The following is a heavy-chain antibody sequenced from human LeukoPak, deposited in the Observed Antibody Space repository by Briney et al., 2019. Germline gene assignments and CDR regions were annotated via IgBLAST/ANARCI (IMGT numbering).Heavy chain of an antibody. CDR3: ARADSYGQTIDY. J-gene: IGHJ4*02. CDR1: GGSISSYY. D-gene: IGHD5-18*01. V-gene: IGHV4-59*01. Sequence: PSETLSLTCTVSGGSISSYYWSWIRQPPGKGLEWIGYIYYSGSTNYNPSLKSRVTISVDTSKNQFSLKLSSVTAADTAVYYCARADSYGQTIDYWGQGTPVTVSS. CDR2: IYYSGST.